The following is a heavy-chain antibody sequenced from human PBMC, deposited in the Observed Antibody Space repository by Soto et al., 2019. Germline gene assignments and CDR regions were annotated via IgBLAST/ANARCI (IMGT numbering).Heavy chain of an antibody. Sequence: SETLSLTCTVSGGSISSGDYYWSWIRQPPGKGLEWIGYIYYSGSTYYNPSLKSRVTISVDTSKNQFSLKLSSVTAADTAVYYCARDYCTNGVCYAFDYWGQGTLVTVSS. D-gene: IGHD2-8*01. CDR1: GGSISSGDYY. J-gene: IGHJ4*02. CDR3: ARDYCTNGVCYAFDY. CDR2: IYYSGST. V-gene: IGHV4-30-4*01.